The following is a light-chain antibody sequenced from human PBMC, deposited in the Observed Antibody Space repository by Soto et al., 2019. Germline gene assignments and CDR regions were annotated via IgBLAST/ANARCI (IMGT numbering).Light chain of an antibody. CDR2: EGT. CDR1: RSDVGNYNL. V-gene: IGLV2-23*01. CDR3: CSYAGSSFYV. Sequence: QSVLTQPASVSGSPGQSITISCTGTRSDVGNYNLVSWYQQHPGKAPKLMIYEGTKRPSGVSNRFSGSKSGNTASLTITGLQAEDEADYYCCSYAGSSFYVFGTGTKVTVL. J-gene: IGLJ1*01.